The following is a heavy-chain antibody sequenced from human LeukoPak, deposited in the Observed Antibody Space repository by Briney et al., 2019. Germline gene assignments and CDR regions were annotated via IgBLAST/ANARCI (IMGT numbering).Heavy chain of an antibody. Sequence: GGSLRLSCAASGFSNSALNWVGQAPGQGLEWISTISNTGVATYYADSVKGRFTISRDTFRNTLLLQMNSLRADDTAVYYCVKSAGKDGYRDVLDIWGQGTVVTVSS. CDR1: GFSNSA. D-gene: IGHD5-24*01. V-gene: IGHV3-23*05. J-gene: IGHJ3*02. CDR2: ISNTGVAT. CDR3: VKSAGKDGYRDVLDI.